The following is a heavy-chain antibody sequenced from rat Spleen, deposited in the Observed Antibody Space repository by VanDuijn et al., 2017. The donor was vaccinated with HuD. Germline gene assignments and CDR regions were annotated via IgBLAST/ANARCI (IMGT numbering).Heavy chain of an antibody. Sequence: EVQLVESGGDLVQPGRSMKLSCAASGFTFSAYGLAWVLQAPTRGLEWVASINYDGDRTYYRDSVKGRFTISRDNARSTLYLQMESLRSEDTATYYCARDSTYASLDYWGQGVTVTVSS. CDR3: ARDSTYASLDY. CDR1: GFTFSAYG. D-gene: IGHD1-2*01. J-gene: IGHJ2*01. V-gene: IGHV5-20*01. CDR2: INYDGDRT.